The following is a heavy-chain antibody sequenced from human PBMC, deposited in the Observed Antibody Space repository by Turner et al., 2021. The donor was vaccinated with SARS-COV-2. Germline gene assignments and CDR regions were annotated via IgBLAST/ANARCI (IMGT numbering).Heavy chain of an antibody. J-gene: IGHJ5*02. V-gene: IGHV1-8*01. Sequence: QVQLVQSAAEVKKPGASVKVSCKASGYTFTSYDINWVRQATGQGLEWKGWMNPNSGNTGYAQKFQGRVTMTRNTSISTAYKELSSLRSEDTAVYYCARGSYCSSTKCYTGSWIDPWGQGTLVTVSS. CDR3: ARGSYCSSTKCYTGSWIDP. CDR2: MNPNSGNT. D-gene: IGHD2-2*02. CDR1: GYTFTSYD.